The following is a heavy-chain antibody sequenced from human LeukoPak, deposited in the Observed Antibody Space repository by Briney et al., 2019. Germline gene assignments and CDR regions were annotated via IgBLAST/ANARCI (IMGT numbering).Heavy chain of an antibody. Sequence: SETLSLTCTVSGGSISSYYWSWIRQPAGKGLEWIGRIYTSGSTNYNPSLKSRVTMSVDTSKNQFSLKLSSVTAADTAVYYCVREGAGYCSSTSCPVDYWGQGTLVTVSS. CDR1: GGSISSYY. D-gene: IGHD2-2*01. V-gene: IGHV4-4*07. CDR3: VREGAGYCSSTSCPVDY. CDR2: IYTSGST. J-gene: IGHJ4*02.